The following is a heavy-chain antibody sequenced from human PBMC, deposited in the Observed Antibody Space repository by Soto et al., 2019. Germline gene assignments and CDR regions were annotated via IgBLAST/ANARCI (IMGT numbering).Heavy chain of an antibody. CDR2: IYYSGST. CDR1: GGSISSYY. CDR3: ARLRSSSWYPMAYFDY. D-gene: IGHD6-13*01. V-gene: IGHV4-59*08. J-gene: IGHJ4*02. Sequence: SETLSLTCTVSGGSISSYYWSWIRQPPGKGLEWIGYIYYSGSTNYNPSLKSRVTISVDTSKNQFSLKLSSVTAADTAVYYCARLRSSSWYPMAYFDYWGQGTLVTVSS.